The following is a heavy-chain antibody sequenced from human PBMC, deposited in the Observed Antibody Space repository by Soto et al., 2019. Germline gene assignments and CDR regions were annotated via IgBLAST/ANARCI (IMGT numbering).Heavy chain of an antibody. CDR2: IKQDGSEK. CDR3: ARVGYCRGGSCSGHDAFDI. Sequence: LRLSCAASGFTFSSYWMSWVRQAPGKGLEWVANIKQDGSEKYYVDSVKGRFTISRDNAKNSLYLQMNSLRAEDTAVYYCARVGYCRGGSCSGHDAFDIWGQGTMVNVSS. D-gene: IGHD2-15*01. V-gene: IGHV3-7*05. J-gene: IGHJ3*02. CDR1: GFTFSSYW.